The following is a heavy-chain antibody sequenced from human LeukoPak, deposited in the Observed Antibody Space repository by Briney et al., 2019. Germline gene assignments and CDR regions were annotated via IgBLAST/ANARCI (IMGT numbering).Heavy chain of an antibody. V-gene: IGHV1-69*06. CDR1: GGTFSSYA. CDR2: IIPIFGTA. J-gene: IGHJ4*02. D-gene: IGHD4-17*01. Sequence: SVKVSCRASGGTFSSYAISWVRQAPGQGLEWMGGIIPIFGTANYAQKFQGRVTITADKSTSTAYMELSSLGSEDTAVYYCARDHVVEGDYVSSYFDYWGQGTLVTVSS. CDR3: ARDHVVEGDYVSSYFDY.